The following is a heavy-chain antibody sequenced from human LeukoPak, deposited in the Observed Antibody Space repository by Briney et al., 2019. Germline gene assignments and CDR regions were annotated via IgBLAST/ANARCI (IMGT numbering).Heavy chain of an antibody. CDR2: IYTSGST. D-gene: IGHD3-22*01. V-gene: IGHV4-4*07. Sequence: PSETLSLTCTVSGGSISSYYWSWIRQPAGKGLEWIGRIYTSGSTSYNPSLKSRVTMSVGTSKSQFSLKLTSLTAADTAVYYCARAVYDSSGYYYFDYWGQGTLVTVSS. CDR3: ARAVYDSSGYYYFDY. CDR1: GGSISSYY. J-gene: IGHJ4*02.